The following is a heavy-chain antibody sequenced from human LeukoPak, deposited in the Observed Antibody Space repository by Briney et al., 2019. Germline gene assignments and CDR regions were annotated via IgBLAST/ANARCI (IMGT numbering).Heavy chain of an antibody. CDR3: AKDPGNSSSWFDY. J-gene: IGHJ4*02. D-gene: IGHD6-13*01. Sequence: GGPLRLSCAASVFTFDDYAMHCVRQAPGGGLECVSLISGGGGSTYYADSVKGRFTISRDNSKNSLYLQMNSLRTEDNDLYYCAKDPGNSSSWFDYWGQGTLVTVSS. CDR1: VFTFDDYA. V-gene: IGHV3-43*02. CDR2: ISGGGGST.